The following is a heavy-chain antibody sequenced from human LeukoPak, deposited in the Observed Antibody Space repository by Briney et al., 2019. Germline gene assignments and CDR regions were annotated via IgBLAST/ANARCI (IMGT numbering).Heavy chain of an antibody. J-gene: IGHJ4*02. CDR1: VGSISSSSYS. Sequence: SETLSLTCTVSVGSISSSSYSGGWIRQPPGKGLEWIGSIYYSGSTYYNPSLKSRVTISVDTSKNQFSLKLSSVTAADTAVYYCARGGITGTTIDYWGQGTLVTVSS. V-gene: IGHV4-39*01. D-gene: IGHD1-7*01. CDR3: ARGGITGTTIDY. CDR2: IYYSGST.